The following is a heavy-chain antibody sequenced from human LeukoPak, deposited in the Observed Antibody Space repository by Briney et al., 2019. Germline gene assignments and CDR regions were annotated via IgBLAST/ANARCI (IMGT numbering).Heavy chain of an antibody. CDR3: ARGAMVRGVITTLDY. CDR2: IYHSGST. Sequence: SETLSLTCAVSGGSISSGGYSWSWIRQPPGKGLEWIVYIYHSGSTYYNPSLKSRVTISVDRSKNQFSLKLSSVTAADTAVYYCARGAMVRGVITTLDYWGQGTLVTVSS. J-gene: IGHJ4*02. D-gene: IGHD3-10*01. CDR1: GGSISSGGYS. V-gene: IGHV4-30-2*01.